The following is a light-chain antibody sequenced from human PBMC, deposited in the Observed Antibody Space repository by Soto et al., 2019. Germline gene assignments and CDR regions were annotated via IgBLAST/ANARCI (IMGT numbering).Light chain of an antibody. CDR1: QSITKW. J-gene: IGKJ1*01. CDR3: QQYHTFWT. Sequence: DIQMTQSPSTLSASVGDSVTIACRANQSITKWLAWYQQKPGKAPKLLIFDASTLESGVPSRFSGSGYGTEFTLTSSSLQPGDFGIYYCQQYHTFWTFGQGTRVEVK. V-gene: IGKV1-5*01. CDR2: DAS.